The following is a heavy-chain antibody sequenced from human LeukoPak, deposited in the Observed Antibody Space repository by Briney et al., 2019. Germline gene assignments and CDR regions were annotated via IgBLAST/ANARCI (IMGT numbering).Heavy chain of an antibody. CDR3: AEDRALTNYYDSSGYLDY. CDR2: ISYDGSNK. Sequence: PGGSLRLSCAASGFTFSSYGMHWVRQAPGKGLEWVAVISYDGSNKYYADSVKGRFTISRDNSKNTLYLQMNSLRAEDTAVYYCAEDRALTNYYDSSGYLDYWGQGTLVTVSS. D-gene: IGHD3-22*01. J-gene: IGHJ4*02. V-gene: IGHV3-30*18. CDR1: GFTFSSYG.